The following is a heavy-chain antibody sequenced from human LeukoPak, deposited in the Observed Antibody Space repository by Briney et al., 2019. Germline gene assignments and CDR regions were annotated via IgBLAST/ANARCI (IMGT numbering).Heavy chain of an antibody. D-gene: IGHD2-2*01. CDR3: ARDSLYCSSTSCSYSGGYYMDV. CDR1: GFTFSSYS. CDR2: ISSSSSYI. J-gene: IGHJ6*03. Sequence: GGSLRLSCAASGFTFSSYSMTWVRQAPGKGLEWVSSISSSSSYIYYADSVKGRFTISRDNAKNSLYLQMNSLRAEDTAVYYCARDSLYCSSTSCSYSGGYYMDVWGKGTTVTVSS. V-gene: IGHV3-21*01.